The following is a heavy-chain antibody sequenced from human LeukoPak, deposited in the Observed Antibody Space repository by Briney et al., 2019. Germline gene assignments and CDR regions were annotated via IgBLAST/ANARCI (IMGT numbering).Heavy chain of an antibody. D-gene: IGHD5-12*01. J-gene: IGHJ4*02. Sequence: SETLSLTCAVYGGSFSGYYWSWIRQPPGKGLEWIGEINHSGSTNYNPSLKSRVTIPVDTSKNQFSLKLSSVTAADTAVYYCASRLDSGYDPNYFGYWGQGTLVTVSS. V-gene: IGHV4-34*01. CDR2: INHSGST. CDR1: GGSFSGYY. CDR3: ASRLDSGYDPNYFGY.